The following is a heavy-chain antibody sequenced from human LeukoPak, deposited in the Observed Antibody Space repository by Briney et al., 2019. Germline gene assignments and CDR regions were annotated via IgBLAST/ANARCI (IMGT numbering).Heavy chain of an antibody. J-gene: IGHJ3*02. CDR2: IIPILGIA. V-gene: IGHV1-69*04. CDR1: GGTFLNYA. CDR3: ARASQDYYGSGSYYRGGDAFDI. Sequence: SVRVSCKTSGGTFLNYAISWVRQAPGQGLEWMGRIIPILGIANYAQKFQARVTLTADKSTSTAYMELSSLRSDDTAVYYCARASQDYYGSGSYYRGGDAFDIWGQGTMVTVSS. D-gene: IGHD3-10*01.